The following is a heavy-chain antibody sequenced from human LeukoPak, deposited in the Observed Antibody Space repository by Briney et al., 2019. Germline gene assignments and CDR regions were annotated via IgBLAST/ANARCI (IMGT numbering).Heavy chain of an antibody. V-gene: IGHV1-18*01. CDR3: ARDQWAQYYYGSGSYHPLDY. CDR2: ISAYNGNT. CDR1: GYTFISYG. D-gene: IGHD3-10*01. Sequence: GASVKVSCKASGYTFISYGISWVRQAPGQGLEWMGWISAYNGNTNYAQKFQDRLTMTTDTSTSTAYMEMRSLRSDDTAVYYCARDQWAQYYYGSGSYHPLDYWGQGTLVTVSS. J-gene: IGHJ4*02.